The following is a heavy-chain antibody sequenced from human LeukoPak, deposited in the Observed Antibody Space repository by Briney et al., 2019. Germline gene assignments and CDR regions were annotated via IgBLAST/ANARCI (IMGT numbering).Heavy chain of an antibody. V-gene: IGHV3-23*01. Sequence: PGGSLRLSCAASGFTFSSYAMSSVRQAPGKGLEWVSAISGSGASTNYASPVKGRFTISRANSKKTLYLQMNSLRAEDTAVYYCAKFLPTHIVVANYYFDDWGQGTLVTVSS. CDR2: ISGSGAST. CDR1: GFTFSSYA. J-gene: IGHJ4*02. CDR3: AKFLPTHIVVANYYFDD. D-gene: IGHD2-21*01.